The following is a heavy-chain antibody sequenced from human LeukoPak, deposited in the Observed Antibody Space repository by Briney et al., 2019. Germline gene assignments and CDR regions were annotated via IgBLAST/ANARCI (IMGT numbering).Heavy chain of an antibody. V-gene: IGHV1-18*01. D-gene: IGHD3-9*01. CDR2: ISAYNGNT. CDR3: ARDSRYFDWIPFDY. J-gene: IGHJ4*02. Sequence: GASVKVSCKASGYTFTSYGISWVRQAPGQGLEWMGWISAYNGNTNYAQKLQGRVTMTTDTSTSTAYMELRSLRSDDTAVYYCARDSRYFDWIPFDYWGQGTLVTVSS. CDR1: GYTFTSYG.